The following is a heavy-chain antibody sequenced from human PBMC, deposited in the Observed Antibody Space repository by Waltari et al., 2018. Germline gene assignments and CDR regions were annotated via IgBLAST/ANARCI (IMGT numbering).Heavy chain of an antibody. J-gene: IGHJ6*02. V-gene: IGHV3-23*01. Sequence: GGGLVQPGGSLRLSCAASGFTFSSYAMSWVRQAPGKGLEWVSAISGSGGSTYYTDSVKGRFTISRDNSKNTLYLQMNSLRAEDTAVYYCVGPYYDFWSGYQYYYGMDVWGQGTTVTVSS. CDR2: ISGSGGST. D-gene: IGHD3-3*01. CDR3: VGPYYDFWSGYQYYYGMDV. CDR1: GFTFSSYA.